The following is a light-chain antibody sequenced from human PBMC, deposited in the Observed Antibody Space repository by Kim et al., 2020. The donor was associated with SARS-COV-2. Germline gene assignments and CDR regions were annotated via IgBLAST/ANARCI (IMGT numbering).Light chain of an antibody. CDR2: DAS. V-gene: IGKV3-11*01. Sequence: EIVLTQSPDTLSLSPGERATLSCRASQSVSRSLAWYQQKPGQAPRLLMFDASSRATNIPARFSGSGSGTDFTLTISSLEPEDFAVYYCQQRSCWPFTFGGGTKVDIK. J-gene: IGKJ4*01. CDR3: QQRSCWPFT. CDR1: QSVSRS.